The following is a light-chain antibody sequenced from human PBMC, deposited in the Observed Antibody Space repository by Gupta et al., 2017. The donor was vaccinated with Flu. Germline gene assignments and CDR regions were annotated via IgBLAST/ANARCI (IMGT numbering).Light chain of an antibody. CDR3: QHRSNRPPAVT. CDR2: DAS. V-gene: IGKV3-11*01. Sequence: EIVLTQSPATLSLSPGERATLSCWASQSVSPSLGWYQQKPGQAPRLLIYDASIRATGIPARFSGSGSGTDFTLTISRLEPEDFAVYFCQHRSNRPPAVTFGGGTKVELK. J-gene: IGKJ4*01. CDR1: QSVSPS.